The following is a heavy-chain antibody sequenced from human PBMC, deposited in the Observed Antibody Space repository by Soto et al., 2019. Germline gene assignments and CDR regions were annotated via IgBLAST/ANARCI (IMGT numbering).Heavy chain of an antibody. D-gene: IGHD2-2*01. V-gene: IGHV3-21*01. CDR1: GFTFSSYS. J-gene: IGHJ5*02. CDR2: ISSSSSYI. CDR3: ARAPGIQLKRLNWFHP. Sequence: GGSLRRSGAASGFTFSSYSMNWVRQAPGKGLEWVSSISSSSSYIYYADSVKGRFTIPRDNAKNSLYLQMNSLRAEDTAVYYWARAPGIQLKRLNWFHPWGQGTLVTVSS.